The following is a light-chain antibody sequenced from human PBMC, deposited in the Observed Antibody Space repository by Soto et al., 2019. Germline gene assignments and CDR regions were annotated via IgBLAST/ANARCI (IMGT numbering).Light chain of an antibody. J-gene: IGKJ3*01. CDR3: QQYNNWPYT. CDR2: VVS. Sequence: EIVMTQSPATLSVSPGERATLSCRASQSVSSNLAWYHQKPGQAPRLLLYVVSTKATGIPARFSGSGSGTEFTLTISSLQSEDLAVYYCQQYNNWPYTFGPGTKVDIK. V-gene: IGKV3-15*01. CDR1: QSVSSN.